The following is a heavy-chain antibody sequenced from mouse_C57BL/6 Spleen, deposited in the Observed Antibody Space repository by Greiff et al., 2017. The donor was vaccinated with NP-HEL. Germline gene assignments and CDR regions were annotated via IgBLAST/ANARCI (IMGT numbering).Heavy chain of an antibody. CDR3: AKLGDY. J-gene: IGHJ2*01. CDR2: INPRSGYT. D-gene: IGHD4-1*01. CDR1: GSTFTSYW. V-gene: IGHV1-7*01. Sequence: VKLMESGAELAKPGASVKLSCTASGSTFTSYWMHWVKQRPGQGLAWIGYINPRSGYTKYNPQFKDNATLTADKSSSTAHRQLSGLTDDDSSVDYCAKLGDYWGQGTTLTVSS.